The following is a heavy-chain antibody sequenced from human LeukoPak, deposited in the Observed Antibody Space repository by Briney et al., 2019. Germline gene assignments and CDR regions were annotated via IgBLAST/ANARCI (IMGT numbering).Heavy chain of an antibody. Sequence: NPSETLSLTCTVSGGSISSRSYYWVWIRQPPGKGLEWIGSLYYSGSTHYKPSLKSRVAILVDTSKNQFSLRLSSVTAADAAVYYCARNYYDGSGYYFWSQGTQVTVSS. V-gene: IGHV4-39*01. CDR2: LYYSGST. D-gene: IGHD3-22*01. CDR3: ARNYYDGSGYYF. CDR1: GGSISSRSYY. J-gene: IGHJ4*02.